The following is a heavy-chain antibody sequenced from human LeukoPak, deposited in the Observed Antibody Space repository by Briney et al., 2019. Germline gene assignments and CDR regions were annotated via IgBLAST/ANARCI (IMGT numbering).Heavy chain of an antibody. CDR1: GGSFCNYY. D-gene: IGHD3-22*01. Sequence: SETLSLTCTVSGGSFCNYYWTWIRQPPGKGLEWIGYIYYSGSTNYNPSLKSRLTISIDTSKNQFFLKLSSVTAADTAVYYCARAYFDTSAYYPHFEFWGPGTLVTVSS. CDR3: ARAYFDTSAYYPHFEF. CDR2: IYYSGST. V-gene: IGHV4-59*08. J-gene: IGHJ4*02.